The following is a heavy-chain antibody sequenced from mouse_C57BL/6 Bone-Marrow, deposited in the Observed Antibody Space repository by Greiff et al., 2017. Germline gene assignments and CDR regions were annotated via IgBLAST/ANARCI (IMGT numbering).Heavy chain of an antibody. J-gene: IGHJ2*01. CDR3: TGYYCFDY. V-gene: IGHV14-4*01. D-gene: IGHD2-3*01. CDR1: GFNIKDDY. Sequence: VQLKESGAELVRPGASVKLSCTASGFNIKDDYMPWVKQRPEQGLEWIGWIDPENGDTEYASKFQGKATITADTSSNTAYLQLSSLTSEDTAVYYCTGYYCFDYWGQGTTLTVSS. CDR2: IDPENGDT.